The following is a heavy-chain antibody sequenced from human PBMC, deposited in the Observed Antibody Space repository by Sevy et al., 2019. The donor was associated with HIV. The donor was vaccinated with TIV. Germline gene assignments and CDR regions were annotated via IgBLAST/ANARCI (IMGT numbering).Heavy chain of an antibody. D-gene: IGHD3-16*01. CDR1: GFTFSSYA. Sequence: GGSLRLSCAASGFTFSSYAMHWVRQAPGKGLEWVAVISYDGSNKYYADSVKGRFTISRDNSKNTLYLQMNSLRAEDTAVYYCARDRAWRYYDYVWGSSDHFDYRGQGTLVTVSS. CDR3: ARDRAWRYYDYVWGSSDHFDY. V-gene: IGHV3-30-3*01. J-gene: IGHJ4*02. CDR2: ISYDGSNK.